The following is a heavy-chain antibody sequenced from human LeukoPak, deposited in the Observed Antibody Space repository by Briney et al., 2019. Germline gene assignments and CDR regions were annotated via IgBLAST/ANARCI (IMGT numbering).Heavy chain of an antibody. D-gene: IGHD1-1*01. CDR3: ARGTGTPVYDQYGLDV. CDR2: IHTSGTT. CDR1: GGSISSYY. Sequence: SETLSLTCTVSGGSISSYYWSWIRQPAGKGLELVGRIHTSGTTNYNPSLKSRVTMSGDTSKNQFSLKLSSVTAADTAVYYCARGTGTPVYDQYGLDVWGQGTTVTVSS. V-gene: IGHV4-4*07. J-gene: IGHJ6*02.